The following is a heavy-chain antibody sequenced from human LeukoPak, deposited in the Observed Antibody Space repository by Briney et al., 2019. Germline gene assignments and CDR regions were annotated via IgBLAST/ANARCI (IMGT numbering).Heavy chain of an antibody. CDR1: GFTFSTYS. D-gene: IGHD1-14*01. Sequence: GGSLRLSCAASGFTFSTYSMNRVRQAPGKGLEWVSSISSTSSYIYYADSVKGRFTISRDNAKNLLYLQMNSLRAEDTAVYYCARDWEPFDYWGQGTLVTVSS. J-gene: IGHJ4*02. V-gene: IGHV3-21*01. CDR3: ARDWEPFDY. CDR2: ISSTSSYI.